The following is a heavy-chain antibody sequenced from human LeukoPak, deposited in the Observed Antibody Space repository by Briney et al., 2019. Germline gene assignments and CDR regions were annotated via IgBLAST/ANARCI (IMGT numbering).Heavy chain of an antibody. Sequence: SETLSLTCAVYGGSFSGYYWSWIRQPPGKGLEWIGEINHSGSTNYNPSLKSRVTISVDTSKNQFSLKLSSVTAADTAVYYCARGSIVGATMIFDYWGQGTLVTVSS. J-gene: IGHJ4*02. D-gene: IGHD1-26*01. CDR1: GGSFSGYY. CDR2: INHSGST. CDR3: ARGSIVGATMIFDY. V-gene: IGHV4-34*01.